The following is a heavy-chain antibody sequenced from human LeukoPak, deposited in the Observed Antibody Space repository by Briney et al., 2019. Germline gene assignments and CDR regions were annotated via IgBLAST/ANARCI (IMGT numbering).Heavy chain of an antibody. V-gene: IGHV4-59*01. J-gene: IGHJ6*03. CDR1: GGSISSYY. CDR3: ARTTEAHSWRTRYYDYYMDV. Sequence: KPSETLSLTCTVSGGSISSYYWSWIRRPPGKGLEWIGYIYYSGSTNYNPSLKSRVTISVDTSKNQFSLKLSSVTAADTAVYYCARTTEAHSWRTRYYDYYMDVWGKGTTVTVSS. CDR2: IYYSGST. D-gene: IGHD6-13*01.